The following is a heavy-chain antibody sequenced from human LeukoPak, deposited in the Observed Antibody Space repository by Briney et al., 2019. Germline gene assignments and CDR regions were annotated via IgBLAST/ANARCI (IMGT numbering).Heavy chain of an antibody. CDR3: ARGVQNSDLDY. J-gene: IGHJ4*02. Sequence: SETLSLTCAVYGGSFSGYYWSWIRQPPGKGLEWIGEINHSGSTNYNPSLKSQVTISVDTSKNQFSLKLSSVTAADTAVYYCARGVQNSDLDYWGQGTLVTVSS. CDR1: GGSFSGYY. V-gene: IGHV4-34*01. D-gene: IGHD3-10*01. CDR2: INHSGST.